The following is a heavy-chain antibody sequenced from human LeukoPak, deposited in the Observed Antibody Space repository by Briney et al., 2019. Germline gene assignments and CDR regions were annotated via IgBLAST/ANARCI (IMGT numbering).Heavy chain of an antibody. CDR2: ISDSGGST. D-gene: IGHD3-10*01. Sequence: GGTLRLSCAASGFTFSSYGMSWVRQAPGKGLEWVSAISDSGGSTYYADSVKGRFTISRDNSKNTLYLQMNSLRAEDTAIYYCAKDFLGYYGSGSYYVQRFFDYWGQGTLVTVSS. J-gene: IGHJ4*02. CDR1: GFTFSSYG. V-gene: IGHV3-23*01. CDR3: AKDFLGYYGSGSYYVQRFFDY.